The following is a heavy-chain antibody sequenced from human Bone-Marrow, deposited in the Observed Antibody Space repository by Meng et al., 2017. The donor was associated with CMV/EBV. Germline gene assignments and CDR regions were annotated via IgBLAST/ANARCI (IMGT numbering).Heavy chain of an antibody. Sequence: SETLSLTCTVSGGSISSYYWSWIRQPPGKGLEWIGYIYYSGSTNYNPSLKSRVTISVDTSKNQFSLKLSSVTAADTAVYYCAKHLRPGVYYFDYWGQGTLVTVSS. CDR1: GGSISSYY. J-gene: IGHJ4*02. CDR2: IYYSGST. CDR3: AKHLRPGVYYFDY. V-gene: IGHV4-59*01. D-gene: IGHD2-8*01.